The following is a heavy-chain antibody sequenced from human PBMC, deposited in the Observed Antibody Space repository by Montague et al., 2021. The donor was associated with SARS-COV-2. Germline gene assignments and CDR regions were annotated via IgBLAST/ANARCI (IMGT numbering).Heavy chain of an antibody. CDR1: AASTSSSSYN. CDR3: TRHVHMTWPEPSPGFDY. D-gene: IGHD1-1*01. V-gene: IGHV4-39*01. J-gene: IGHJ4*02. CDR2: VHYNGRT. Sequence: SETLSLTCTVSAASTSSSSYNSGRIRQPPGTGHEWIGSVHYNGRTYYNPSLKSRVTIYVDTSKNQISLRLSSVTAADTAVYYSTRHVHMTWPEPSPGFDYWGQGTLVTVSS.